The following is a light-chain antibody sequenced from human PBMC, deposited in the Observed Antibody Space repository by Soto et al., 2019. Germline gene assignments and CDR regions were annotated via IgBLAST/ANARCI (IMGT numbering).Light chain of an antibody. CDR2: DAS. J-gene: IGKJ4*01. Sequence: EIVMTQSPATLPVSPGETVTLSCRASQSVSRNVAWYQQRPGQAPRLLIFDASTMGTGVPARFTGRGSGTEFTLTINSLQSDDFALDYCQQYRDWPPVTLGGGTKVEI. CDR1: QSVSRN. CDR3: QQYRDWPPVT. V-gene: IGKV3D-15*01.